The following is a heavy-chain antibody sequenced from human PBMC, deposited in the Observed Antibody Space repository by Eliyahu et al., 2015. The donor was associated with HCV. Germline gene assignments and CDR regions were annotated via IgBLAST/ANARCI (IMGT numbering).Heavy chain of an antibody. CDR2: ISGXSTYT. D-gene: IGHD6-19*01. Sequence: QVQLVESGGGLVKPGGSLRLSCAASGFTFSDYYMRWIRXAPGKGLELISYISGXSTYTNYADSVKXLFTIYRDNAKNSLYLQMNSLRXEDTAVYYCARDQQPSGWLPRGGFDFWGQGALVTVSS. J-gene: IGHJ4*02. V-gene: IGHV3-11*06. CDR3: ARDQQPSGWLPRGGFDF. CDR1: GFTFSDYY.